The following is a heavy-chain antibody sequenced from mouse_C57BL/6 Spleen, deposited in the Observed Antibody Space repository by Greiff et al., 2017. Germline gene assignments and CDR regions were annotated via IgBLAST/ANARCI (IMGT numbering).Heavy chain of an antibody. D-gene: IGHD1-1*01. J-gene: IGHJ4*01. CDR2: INPSSGYT. Sequence: QVQLQQSGAELARPGASVKMSCKASGYTFTSYTMHWVKQRPGQGLEWIGYINPSSGYTKYNQKFKDKATLTADKSSSTAYMQLSSLTSEDSAVYYCAREGGSSYAMDYWGQGTSVTVSS. CDR1: GYTFTSYT. CDR3: AREGGSSYAMDY. V-gene: IGHV1-4*01.